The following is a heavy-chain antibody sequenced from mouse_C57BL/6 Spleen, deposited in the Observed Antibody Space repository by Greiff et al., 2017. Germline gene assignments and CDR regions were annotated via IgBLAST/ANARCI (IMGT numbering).Heavy chain of an antibody. CDR3: ARGDSLYAMDY. J-gene: IGHJ4*01. CDR2: INPSSGYT. CDR1: GYTFTSYT. D-gene: IGHD6-1*01. V-gene: IGHV1-4*01. Sequence: QVQLQQSGAELARPGASVKMSCKASGYTFTSYTMHWVKQRPGQVLEWIGYINPSSGYTKYNQKFKDKATLTADKSSSTAYMQLSSLTSEDSAVYYWARGDSLYAMDYWGQGTSVTVSS.